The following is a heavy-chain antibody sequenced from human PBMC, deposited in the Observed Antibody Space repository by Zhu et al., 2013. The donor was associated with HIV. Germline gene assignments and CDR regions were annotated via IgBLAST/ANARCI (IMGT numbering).Heavy chain of an antibody. V-gene: IGHV1-69*09. CDR1: GGSFDSHP. CDR2: IIPILGIA. J-gene: IGHJ5*02. Sequence: QVQLVQSGAEVKKPGSSVKVSCKTSGGSFDSHPISWVRLAPGQGLEWMGGIIPILGIANYAQKFQGRVTITADKSTSTAYMELSSLRSEDTAVYYCARATHYYDSSGYETPNWFDPSGPGNPGHRLL. D-gene: IGHD3-22*01. CDR3: ARATHYYDSSGYETPNWFDP.